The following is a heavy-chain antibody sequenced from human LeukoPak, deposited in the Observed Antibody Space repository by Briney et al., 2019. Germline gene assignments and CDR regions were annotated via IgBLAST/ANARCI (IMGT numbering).Heavy chain of an antibody. J-gene: IGHJ6*02. Sequence: ASVKVSYKASGYTFTSYGISWVRQAPGQGLEWMGWISAYNGNTNYAQKLQGRVTMTTDTSTSTAYMELRSLRSDDTAVYYCARYGTYEYYYGMDVWGQGTTVTVSS. V-gene: IGHV1-18*01. CDR3: ARYGTYEYYYGMDV. CDR2: ISAYNGNT. D-gene: IGHD5-12*01. CDR1: GYTFTSYG.